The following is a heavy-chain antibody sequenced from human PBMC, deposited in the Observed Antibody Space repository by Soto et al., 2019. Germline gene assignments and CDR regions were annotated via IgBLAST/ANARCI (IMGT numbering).Heavy chain of an antibody. CDR3: ARDDFWSGYSSNYYYYYTDV. CDR1: GYTFTSYA. Sequence: QVQLVQSGAEVKKPGASVKVSCKASGYTFTSYAMHWVRQAPGQRLEWMGWINAGNGNTKYSQKFQGRVTITRDTSASTAYMELSSLRSEDTAVYYCARDDFWSGYSSNYYYYYTDVWGKGTTVTVSS. V-gene: IGHV1-3*01. D-gene: IGHD3-3*01. J-gene: IGHJ6*03. CDR2: INAGNGNT.